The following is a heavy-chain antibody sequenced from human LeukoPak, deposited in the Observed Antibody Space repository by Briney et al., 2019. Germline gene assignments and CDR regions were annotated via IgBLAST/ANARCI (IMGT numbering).Heavy chain of an antibody. CDR3: ARAKIASPVIYYYMDV. V-gene: IGHV3-30*04. CDR2: ISYDGSNK. J-gene: IGHJ6*03. Sequence: GGSLRLSCAASGFTFSTYAMHWVRQAPGKGLEWVAVISYDGSNKYYADSVKGRFTISRDNSKNTLFLQMNSLRAEDTAVYYCARAKIASPVIYYYMDVWGKGTTVTVSS. D-gene: IGHD3-22*01. CDR1: GFTFSTYA.